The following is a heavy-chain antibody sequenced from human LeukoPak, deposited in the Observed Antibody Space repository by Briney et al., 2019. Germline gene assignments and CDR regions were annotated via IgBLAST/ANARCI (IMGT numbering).Heavy chain of an antibody. CDR2: ITGSGTTI. V-gene: IGHV3-48*03. CDR1: GFIFTNYG. J-gene: IGHJ3*02. Sequence: GGSLRLSCAASGFIFTNYGMNWVRQAPGKGLEWVSYITGSGTTIYYADSVKGRFTISRDNAGNSLYLQMNSLRAEDTAVYYCARDGPPWAFDIWGQGTMVTVSS. D-gene: IGHD1-14*01. CDR3: ARDGPPWAFDI.